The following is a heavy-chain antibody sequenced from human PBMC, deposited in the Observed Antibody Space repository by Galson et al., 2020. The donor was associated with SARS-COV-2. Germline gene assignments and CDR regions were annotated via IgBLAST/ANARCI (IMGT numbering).Heavy chain of an antibody. CDR1: GFTFSSYA. CDR2: ISYDGSNK. Sequence: GGSLRLSCAASGFTFSSYAMHWVRQAPGKGLEWVAVISYDGSNKYYADSVKGRFTISRDNSKNTLYLQMNSLRAEDTAVYYCARAASGSYWGYFDYWGQGTTVTVSS. D-gene: IGHD1-26*01. J-gene: IGHJ4*03. V-gene: IGHV3-30*01. CDR3: ARAASGSYWGYFDY.